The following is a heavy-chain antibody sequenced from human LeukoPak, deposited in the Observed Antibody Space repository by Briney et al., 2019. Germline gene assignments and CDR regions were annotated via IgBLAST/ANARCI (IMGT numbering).Heavy chain of an antibody. D-gene: IGHD5-18*01. CDR1: GFTFSSYA. V-gene: IGHV3-23*01. CDR2: ISGSGGST. CDR3: ARDLTWIRWDY. Sequence: GGSLRLSCAASGFTFSSYAMSWVRQAPGKGREGVSAISGSGGSTYYADSVKGRFTISRDNSKNTLYLQMNSLRAEDTAVYYCARDLTWIRWDYWGQGTLVTVSS. J-gene: IGHJ4*02.